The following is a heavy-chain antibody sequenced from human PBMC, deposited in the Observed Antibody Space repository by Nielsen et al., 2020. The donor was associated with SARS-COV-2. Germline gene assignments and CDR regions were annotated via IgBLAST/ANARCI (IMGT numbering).Heavy chain of an antibody. CDR2: IGSAGDT. Sequence: GESLKISCAASGFTFRSYDMHWVRQTAGKGLEWISAIGSAGDTYSPDSVKGRFTISRDNAKNSLYLQMNSLRAEDTAVYYCAKSVPGDYAAMAFDYWGQGTLVTVSS. V-gene: IGHV3-13*01. CDR1: GFTFRSYD. D-gene: IGHD4-17*01. CDR3: AKSVPGDYAAMAFDY. J-gene: IGHJ4*02.